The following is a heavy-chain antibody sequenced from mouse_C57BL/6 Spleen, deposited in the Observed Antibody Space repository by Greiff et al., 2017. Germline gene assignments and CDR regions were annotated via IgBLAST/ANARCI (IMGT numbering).Heavy chain of an antibody. V-gene: IGHV5-9-1*02. J-gene: IGHJ4*01. CDR3: TRGTTVVAMDY. CDR1: GFTFSSYA. CDR2: ISRGGDYI. D-gene: IGHD1-1*01. Sequence: EVKLMESGEGLVKPGGSLKLSCAASGFTFSSYAMSWVRQTPEKRLEWVAYISRGGDYIYYAATVKGRFTISRDNARNTLYLQMSSLKSEATAMYYCTRGTTVVAMDYWGQGTSVTVSS.